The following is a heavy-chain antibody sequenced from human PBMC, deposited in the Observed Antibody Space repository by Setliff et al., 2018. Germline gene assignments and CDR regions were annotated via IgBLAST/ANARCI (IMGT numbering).Heavy chain of an antibody. V-gene: IGHV5-51*01. J-gene: IGHJ5*02. CDR2: IYPGDSVT. CDR1: GYRFTSYW. CDR3: ARRVGVVVSNWFDP. Sequence: GESLKISCKGSGYRFTSYWIGRVRQMPGKGLEWMGIIYPGDSVTRYSPSFQGQVTISADKSISTAYLQWSSLKASDTAMYYCARRVGVVVSNWFDPWGQGTLVTVSS. D-gene: IGHD2-2*01.